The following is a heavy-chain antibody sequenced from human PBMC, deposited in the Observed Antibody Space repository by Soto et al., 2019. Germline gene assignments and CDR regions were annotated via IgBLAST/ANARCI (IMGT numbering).Heavy chain of an antibody. D-gene: IGHD2-21*01. V-gene: IGHV3-23*01. J-gene: IGHJ4*02. CDR3: AKRGSSGGDGGPFYFDY. CDR1: GFMFSDFA. Sequence: EVQLLESGGDLVQPGGSLRLSCVASGFMFSDFAMTWVRQVPGKGLEWVSSISFSGNSPYYADAVKGRFGISXXXSXXXXXXXXXXXXXXXTAIYYCAKRGSSGGDGGPFYFDYWGQGTQVTVSS. CDR2: ISFSGNSP.